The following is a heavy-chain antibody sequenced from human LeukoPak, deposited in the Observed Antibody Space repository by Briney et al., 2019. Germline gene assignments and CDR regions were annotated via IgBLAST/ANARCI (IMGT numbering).Heavy chain of an antibody. Sequence: GESLKISCKGSGYSFTSYWIGWVRQMPGKGLEWMGIIYPGDSDTRYSPSFQGQVTISADKSISTAYLQWSSLKASDTGMYYCARLRRMITFGGYYYGMDVWGQGTTVTVSS. J-gene: IGHJ6*02. V-gene: IGHV5-51*01. CDR3: ARLRRMITFGGYYYGMDV. D-gene: IGHD3-16*01. CDR1: GYSFTSYW. CDR2: IYPGDSDT.